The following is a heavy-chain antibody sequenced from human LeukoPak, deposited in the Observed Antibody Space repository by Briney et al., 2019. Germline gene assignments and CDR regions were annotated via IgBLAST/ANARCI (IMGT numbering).Heavy chain of an antibody. V-gene: IGHV4-59*02. CDR2: IYASGSA. D-gene: IGHD6-19*01. CDR3: AREAPGGSGWTYFDY. J-gene: IGHJ4*02. CDR1: GGSVSGHY. Sequence: SETLSLTCAVFGGSVSGHYWDWIRQPPGKGLEWIGYIYASGSANYHPSLKSRVTISLDTSQNHVSLRLTSVTADDTAVYYCAREAPGGSGWTYFDYWGQGSLVTVS.